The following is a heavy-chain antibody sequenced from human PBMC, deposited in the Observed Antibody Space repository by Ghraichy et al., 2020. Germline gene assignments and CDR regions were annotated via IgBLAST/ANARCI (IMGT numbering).Heavy chain of an antibody. CDR1: GFTFSGFS. Sequence: GGSLRLSCEASGFTFSGFSMNWVRQAPGKGLEWVSYIKSDSSAIHYAASVKGRFTISRDNVRNSLYLQMNSLRDEDTAVYYCARDVGFDNSAGGLDVWGHGTWVIVSS. D-gene: IGHD4-23*01. CDR2: IKSDSSAI. J-gene: IGHJ6*02. CDR3: ARDVGFDNSAGGLDV. V-gene: IGHV3-48*02.